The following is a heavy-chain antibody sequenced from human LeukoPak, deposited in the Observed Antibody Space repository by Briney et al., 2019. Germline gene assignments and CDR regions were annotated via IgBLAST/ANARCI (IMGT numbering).Heavy chain of an antibody. V-gene: IGHV1-18*01. CDR3: ARDFRRGTAMVTGY. D-gene: IGHD5-18*01. CDR1: GYTFTSYG. J-gene: IGHJ4*02. CDR2: ISAYNGNT. Sequence: ASVKVSCKASGYTFTSYGISWVRQAPGQGLEWMGWISAYNGNTNYAQKLQGRVTMTTDTSTSTAYMELRSLRSDDTAVYYCARDFRRGTAMVTGYWGQGTLVTVSS.